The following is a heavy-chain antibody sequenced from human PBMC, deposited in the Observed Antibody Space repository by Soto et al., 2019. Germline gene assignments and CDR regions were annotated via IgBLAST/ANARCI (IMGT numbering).Heavy chain of an antibody. J-gene: IGHJ3*02. Sequence: GSGPTLVNPTQTLTLTCTFSGFSLNTYKVGVGWIRQPPGKALEWLALIYWDDDKRYSPSLKSRLTITKDTSKNLVVLTMTNMDPVDTATYYCAHIGRWVDTFGIWGQGTMVTVSS. CDR1: GFSLNTYKVG. CDR3: AHIGRWVDTFGI. CDR2: IYWDDDK. V-gene: IGHV2-5*02.